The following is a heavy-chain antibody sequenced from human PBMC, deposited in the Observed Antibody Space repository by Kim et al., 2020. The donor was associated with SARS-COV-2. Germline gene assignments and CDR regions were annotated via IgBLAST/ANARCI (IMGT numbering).Heavy chain of an antibody. CDR3: AREYDSSSTGPNDFYYYGMDV. Sequence: GGSLRLSCAASGFTFSNYWMHWVRLVPGKGLVWVSHINSDGSRTSYADSVKGRFTISRDNAKNTLYLQMSSLRAEDTAMYYCAREYDSSSTGPNDFYYYGMDVWGQGTTVTVSS. D-gene: IGHD3-16*01. J-gene: IGHJ6*02. V-gene: IGHV3-74*01. CDR1: GFTFSNYW. CDR2: INSDGSRT.